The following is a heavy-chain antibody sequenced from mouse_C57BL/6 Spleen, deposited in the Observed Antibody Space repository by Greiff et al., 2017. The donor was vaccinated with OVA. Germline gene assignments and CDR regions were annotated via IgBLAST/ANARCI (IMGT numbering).Heavy chain of an antibody. CDR1: GYSFTGYY. CDR2: INPSTGGT. CDR3: ARWGQGAMDY. D-gene: IGHD3-3*01. J-gene: IGHJ4*01. Sequence: VQLQQSGPELVKPGASVKISCKASGYSFTGYYMNWVKQSPEKSLEWIGEINPSTGGTTYNQKFKAKATLTVDKSSSTAYMQLKSLTSGDSAVYYCARWGQGAMDYWGQGTSVTVSS. V-gene: IGHV1-42*01.